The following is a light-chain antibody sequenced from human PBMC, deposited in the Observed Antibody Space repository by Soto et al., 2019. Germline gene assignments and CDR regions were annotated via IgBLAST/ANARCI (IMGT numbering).Light chain of an antibody. J-gene: IGKJ4*01. CDR2: AAS. CDR3: QQYNNRPLT. Sequence: EILMTQSPATLSASVGDRVTISCRASQSISSGLAWYQQKPGQAPKLLIYAASTRATGISSRFSGSGSGTEFTLIISCLQSEDFAGYYCQQYNNRPLTFGGGTKVDI. V-gene: IGKV3-15*01. CDR1: QSISSG.